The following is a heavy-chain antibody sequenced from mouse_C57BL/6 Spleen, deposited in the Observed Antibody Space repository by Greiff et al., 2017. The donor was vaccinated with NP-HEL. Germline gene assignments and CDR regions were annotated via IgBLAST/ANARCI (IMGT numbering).Heavy chain of an antibody. CDR1: GYTFTSYW. CDR3: ARDGNGGYFDY. V-gene: IGHV1-50*01. Sequence: QVQLQQPGAELVKPGASVKLSCKASGYTFTSYWMQWVKQRPGQGLEWIGEIDPSDSYTNYNQKFKGKATLTVDTSSSTAYMQLSSLTSEDSAVYYCARDGNGGYFDYWGQGTTLTVSS. D-gene: IGHD2-1*01. J-gene: IGHJ2*01. CDR2: IDPSDSYT.